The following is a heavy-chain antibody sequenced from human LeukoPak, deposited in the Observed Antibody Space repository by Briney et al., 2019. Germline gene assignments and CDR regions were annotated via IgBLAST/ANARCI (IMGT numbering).Heavy chain of an antibody. CDR2: IYSGGGT. J-gene: IGHJ4*02. D-gene: IGHD3-22*01. CDR3: ARAGDSSSYWNY. V-gene: IGHV3-53*01. Sequence: GGSLRLSCAASGFTVSNNYMSWVRQAPGEGLEWVSVIYSGGGTYYADSVKGRFTISRDNSKNTLYLQMNSLRAEDTAVYYCARAGDSSSYWNYWGLGTLVTVSS. CDR1: GFTVSNNY.